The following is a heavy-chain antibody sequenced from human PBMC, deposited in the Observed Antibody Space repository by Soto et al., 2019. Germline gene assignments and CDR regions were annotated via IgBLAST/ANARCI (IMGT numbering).Heavy chain of an antibody. J-gene: IGHJ4*02. CDR2: IYHSGRT. V-gene: IGHV4-4*02. D-gene: IGHD2-21*02. Sequence: QVQLQESGPGLVKPSGTLSLTCVVSGGSISSSNWWSWVRQPPGKGLEWIGEIYHSGRTNYNPSLNSRVPISLDKSKNQFSLKLSSVTAADTAVYYCARLRTYDLMTAPDYWGQGTLVTVSS. CDR1: GGSISSSNW. CDR3: ARLRTYDLMTAPDY.